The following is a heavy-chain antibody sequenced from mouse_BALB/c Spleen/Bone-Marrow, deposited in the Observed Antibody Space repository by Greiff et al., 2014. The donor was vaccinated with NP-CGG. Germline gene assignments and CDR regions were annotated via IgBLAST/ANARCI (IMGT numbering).Heavy chain of an antibody. J-gene: IGHJ2*01. D-gene: IGHD2-4*01. CDR1: GFTFSNYG. V-gene: IGHV5-6*01. Sequence: EVKVVESGGDLVKPGGSLKLSCAASGFTFSNYGMSWVRQTPDKRLEWVATISSGGSYTYYPDSVKGRFTISRDNAKNTLYLQMESLKSEDTAMYYCARERDYDYFDDWGQGTTLTVSS. CDR3: ARERDYDYFDD. CDR2: ISSGGSYT.